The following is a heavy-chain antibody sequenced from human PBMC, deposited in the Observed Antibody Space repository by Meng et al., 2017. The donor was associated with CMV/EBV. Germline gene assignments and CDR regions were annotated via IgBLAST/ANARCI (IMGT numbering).Heavy chain of an antibody. V-gene: IGHV3-13*03. CDR2: IGTAGDT. CDR1: GFTFSSYD. CDR3: ARDHVRAGYYYYGMDV. D-gene: IGHD1-14*01. Sequence: GESLKISCAACGFTFSSYDMHWVRQATGKGLEWVSAIGTAGDTYYPGSVKGQFTISRENAKNSLYLQMNSLRAGDTAVYYCARDHVRAGYYYYGMDVWGQGTTVTVSS. J-gene: IGHJ6*02.